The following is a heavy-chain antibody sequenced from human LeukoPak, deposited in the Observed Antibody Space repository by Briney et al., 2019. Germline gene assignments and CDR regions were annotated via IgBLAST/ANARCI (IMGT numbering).Heavy chain of an antibody. CDR1: GFTFSSYG. V-gene: IGHV3-33*01. D-gene: IGHD3-3*01. Sequence: GGSLRLSCAASGFTFSSYGMHWVRQAPGNGLEWVAVIWYDESKKYYADSVKGRFTISRDVSKNTLYLQMNSLRAEDTAVYYCARDGGIGLDYWGQGTLVTVSS. CDR2: IWYDESKK. J-gene: IGHJ4*02. CDR3: ARDGGIGLDY.